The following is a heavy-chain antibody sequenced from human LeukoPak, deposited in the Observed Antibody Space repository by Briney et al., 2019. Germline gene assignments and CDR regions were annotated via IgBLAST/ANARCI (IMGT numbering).Heavy chain of an antibody. CDR2: INPSDGST. CDR1: GYTFTRYY. D-gene: IGHD3-10*01. Sequence: ATVKVSCKASGYTFTRYYIHWVRQAPGQGLEWMGIINPSDGSTSYAQKFQGRVTMTRDMSTSTVYMELSSLRSEDTALYYCARAESVGSFGHDFDYWGQGTLVTVSS. J-gene: IGHJ4*02. V-gene: IGHV1-46*01. CDR3: ARAESVGSFGHDFDY.